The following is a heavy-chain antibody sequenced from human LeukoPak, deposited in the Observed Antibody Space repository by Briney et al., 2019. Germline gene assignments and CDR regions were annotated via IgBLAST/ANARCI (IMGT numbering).Heavy chain of an antibody. J-gene: IGHJ4*02. V-gene: IGHV3-66*01. Sequence: GGSLRLSCAASGFTVSSNYMSWVRQAPGKGLEWVSVIYSGGSTFYADSVKGRFTISRDNSKSTLYLQMNSLRAEDTAVYYCARDSYRYYFDYWGQGTLVTVSS. CDR2: IYSGGST. D-gene: IGHD2-2*01. CDR1: GFTVSSNY. CDR3: ARDSYRYYFDY.